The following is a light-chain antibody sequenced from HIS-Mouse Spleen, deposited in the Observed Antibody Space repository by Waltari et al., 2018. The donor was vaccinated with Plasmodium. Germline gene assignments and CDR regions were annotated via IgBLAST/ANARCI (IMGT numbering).Light chain of an antibody. J-gene: IGLJ1*01. Sequence: SYVLTQPPSVSVAPGQTARITCGGNNIGSKSVHWYQQKPGQAPVLVVDDDSDQPSGIPEGFSGSNSGNTATLTISRVEAGDEADYYCQVWDSSSEHYVFGTGTKVTVL. V-gene: IGLV3-21*02. CDR2: DDS. CDR1: NIGSKS. CDR3: QVWDSSSEHYV.